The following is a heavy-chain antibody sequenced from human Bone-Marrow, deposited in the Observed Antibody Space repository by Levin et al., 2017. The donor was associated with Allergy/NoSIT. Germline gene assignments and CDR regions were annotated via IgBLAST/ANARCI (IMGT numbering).Heavy chain of an antibody. Sequence: PSETLSLTCTVSGGSIIGFFWNWIRQSPGKGLEWIGHVSHTGNTNYNPSLKSRVALSVDTSKNQFSLRLTSVSAADTAVYFCVRDFNSGDYVGWFDPWGQGTLVTVSS. CDR3: VRDFNSGDYVGWFDP. J-gene: IGHJ5*02. V-gene: IGHV4-59*01. D-gene: IGHD4-17*01. CDR1: GGSIIGFF. CDR2: VSHTGNT.